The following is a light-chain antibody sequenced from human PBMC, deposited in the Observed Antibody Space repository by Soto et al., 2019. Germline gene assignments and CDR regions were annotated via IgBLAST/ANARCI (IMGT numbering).Light chain of an antibody. CDR2: GAY. CDR3: HSYDKWPPGT. CDR1: QSVSDN. V-gene: IGKV3-15*01. Sequence: EIVLTQSPATVSLSPGERATLSCRASQSVSDNLAWFQQKPGQAPRLLIYGAYIRATGVPARLSGSGSGTEFTLTISSLQPEDFAVYFCHSYDKWPPGTFGQGTKVDIK. J-gene: IGKJ1*01.